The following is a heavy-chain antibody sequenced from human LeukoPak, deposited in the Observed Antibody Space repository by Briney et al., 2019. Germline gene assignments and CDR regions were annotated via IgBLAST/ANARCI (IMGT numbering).Heavy chain of an antibody. CDR2: INPRGGSA. CDR1: GYTFTSFY. Sequence: ASVKVSCKASGYTFTSFYIHWVRQAPGQGLEWMGIINPRGGSASSAQKFQGRVTMTEDTSTDTAYMELSSLRSEDTAVYYCATSLGGIVGKRKDWGQGTLVTVSS. CDR3: ATSLGGIVGKRKD. V-gene: IGHV1-46*01. J-gene: IGHJ4*02. D-gene: IGHD1-26*01.